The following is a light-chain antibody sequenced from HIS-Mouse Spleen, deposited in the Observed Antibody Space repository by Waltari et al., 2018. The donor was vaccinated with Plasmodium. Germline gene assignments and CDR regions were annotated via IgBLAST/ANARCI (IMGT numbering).Light chain of an antibody. CDR2: KAS. CDR1: QSISSR. V-gene: IGKV1-5*03. Sequence: DIQMTQSPSTLSASVGDRVTITRRASQSISSRFAWDQQKPGKAPKLLIYKASSLESGVPSRFSGSGSGTEFTLTISSLQPDDFATYYCQQYNSYSWTFGQGTKVEIK. J-gene: IGKJ1*01. CDR3: QQYNSYSWT.